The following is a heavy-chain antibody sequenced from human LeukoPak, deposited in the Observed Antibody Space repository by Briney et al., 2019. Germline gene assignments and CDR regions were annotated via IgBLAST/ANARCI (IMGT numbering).Heavy chain of an antibody. CDR1: GGSISSYY. J-gene: IGHJ5*02. D-gene: IGHD6-6*01. CDR2: IYYSGST. V-gene: IGHV4-59*01. Sequence: SETLSLTCTVSGGSISSYYWSWIRQPPGKGLEWIGYIYYSGSTNYNPSLKSRVTISVDTSKNQFSLKLSSVTAADTAVYYCARAPTIAARSPNWFDPWGQGTLVTVSS. CDR3: ARAPTIAARSPNWFDP.